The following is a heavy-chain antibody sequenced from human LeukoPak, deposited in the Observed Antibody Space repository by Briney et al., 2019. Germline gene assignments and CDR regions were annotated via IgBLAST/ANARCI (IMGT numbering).Heavy chain of an antibody. CDR2: IIPIFGTA. D-gene: IGHD3-22*01. CDR1: GGTFSSYA. Sequence: EASVKVSCKASGGTFSSYAISWVRQAPGQGLEWMGGIIPIFGTANYAQKFQGRVTITADESTSTAYMELSSLRSEDTAVYYCASSGSSYDSSGYYPHDAFDIWGQGTMVTVSS. V-gene: IGHV1-69*13. J-gene: IGHJ3*02. CDR3: ASSGSSYDSSGYYPHDAFDI.